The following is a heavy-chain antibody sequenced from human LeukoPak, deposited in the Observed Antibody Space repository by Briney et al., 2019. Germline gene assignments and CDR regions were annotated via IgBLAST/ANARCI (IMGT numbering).Heavy chain of an antibody. CDR3: ARGGGYSGHDH. D-gene: IGHD5-12*01. V-gene: IGHV3-33*01. CDR1: GFTFSSYG. J-gene: IGHJ4*02. Sequence: GGSLRLSCAASGFTFSSYGMHWVRQAPGKGLGGGAVIWYDGSNKYYPDSVKGRFTISRDNSKNTLYLQMNSLRAEDTAVYYCARGGGYSGHDHWGQGTLVTVSS. CDR2: IWYDGSNK.